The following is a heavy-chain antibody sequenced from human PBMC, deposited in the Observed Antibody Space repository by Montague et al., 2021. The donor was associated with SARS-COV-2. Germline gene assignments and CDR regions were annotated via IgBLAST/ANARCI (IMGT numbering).Heavy chain of an antibody. CDR1: GFIFSSYE. CDR2: ISNSGDTK. V-gene: IGHV3-48*03. J-gene: IGHJ4*02. D-gene: IGHD3-22*01. CDR3: ARAGEDYYYDSSGFLY. Sequence: SLRLSCVASGFIFSSYEMNWVRQAPVKGLEWVSYISNSGDTKYYADSXKGRITISRDNAKNSLYLQMSSLRAEDTAVYYCARAGEDYYYDSSGFLYWGQGILVTVSS.